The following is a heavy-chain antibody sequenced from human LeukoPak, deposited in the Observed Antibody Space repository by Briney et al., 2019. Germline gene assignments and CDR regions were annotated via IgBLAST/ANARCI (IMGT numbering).Heavy chain of an antibody. V-gene: IGHV1-2*02. Sequence: ASVKVSCKASGYTFTTYAMHWVRQAPGQGLEWMGWITPSGGTNYPQKFQGRVAITRDTSITTAYMDLSRLTSDDTAVYYCARDRYGDGFAHFDYWGQGALVTVSS. D-gene: IGHD5-24*01. CDR3: ARDRYGDGFAHFDY. CDR1: GYTFTTYA. J-gene: IGHJ4*02. CDR2: ITPSGGT.